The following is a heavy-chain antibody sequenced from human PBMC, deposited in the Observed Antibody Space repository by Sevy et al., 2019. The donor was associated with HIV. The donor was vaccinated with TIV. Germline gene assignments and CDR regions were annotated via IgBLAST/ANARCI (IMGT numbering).Heavy chain of an antibody. CDR2: IRSKAGGGTT. D-gene: IGHD2-15*01. CDR3: TTDHRRDGIVVVPFEY. J-gene: IGHJ4*02. Sequence: GGSLRLSCAASGFTFSNAWISWVRQSPGKGLEWVGRIRSKAGGGTTDYATIVKGKFTISRDDSRDILYLQLNSLETEDTAVYYCTTDHRRDGIVVVPFEYWGQGTLVTVSS. CDR1: GFTFSNAW. V-gene: IGHV3-15*01.